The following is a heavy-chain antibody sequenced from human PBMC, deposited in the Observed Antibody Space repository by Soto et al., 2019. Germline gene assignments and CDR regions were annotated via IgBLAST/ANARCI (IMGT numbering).Heavy chain of an antibody. Sequence: QPGGSLRLSCTASGFDFSGSEMNWFRQAPGKGLEWVAYITGSGGAMFHADSLKGRFSISRDNAKNSLFLEMNNLTADDAGVYYCAKVAPFILGSPFWGQGTLVTVSS. D-gene: IGHD2-21*01. CDR2: ITGSGGAM. CDR3: AKVAPFILGSPF. J-gene: IGHJ4*02. CDR1: GFDFSGSE. V-gene: IGHV3-48*03.